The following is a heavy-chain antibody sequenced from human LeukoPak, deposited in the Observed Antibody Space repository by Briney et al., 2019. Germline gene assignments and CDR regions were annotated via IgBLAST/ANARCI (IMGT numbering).Heavy chain of an antibody. CDR3: ATSIFHYYGSGKSGFDY. CDR2: FDPEDGET. J-gene: IGHJ4*02. CDR1: GYTLTELS. Sequence: ASVKVSCKVSGYTLTELSMHWVRQAPGKGLEWMGGFDPEDGETIYAQKFQGRVTMTEDTSTDTAYMELSSLRSEDTAVYYCATSIFHYYGSGKSGFDYWGQGTLVTVSS. D-gene: IGHD3-10*01. V-gene: IGHV1-24*01.